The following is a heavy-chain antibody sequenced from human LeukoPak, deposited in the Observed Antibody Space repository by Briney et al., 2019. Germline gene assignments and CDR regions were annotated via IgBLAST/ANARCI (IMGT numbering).Heavy chain of an antibody. D-gene: IGHD1-26*01. Sequence: ASVKVSCKASGYTITRYDINWVRQATGQGLEWMGWMNPNSGNTGYAQKFQGRVTMTRNTSISTAYMELSSLRSEDTAVYYCARIRFSGSYYPLGYWGHGTLVTVSS. V-gene: IGHV1-8*01. CDR3: ARIRFSGSYYPLGY. CDR1: GYTITRYD. CDR2: MNPNSGNT. J-gene: IGHJ4*01.